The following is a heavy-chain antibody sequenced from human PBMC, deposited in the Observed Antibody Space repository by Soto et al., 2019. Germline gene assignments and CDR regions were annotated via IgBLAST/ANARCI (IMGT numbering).Heavy chain of an antibody. CDR1: GGSIRTTSCY. J-gene: IGHJ5*02. CDR2: VYYSGST. Sequence: SETLSLTCTVSGGSIRTTSCYWGWIRQPPGKGLEWIGSVYYSGSTYYNPSLMSRVTISVDTSKNHFSLKLNSVTAADTAVYYCARGLVRGVILWFDPWGQGTLVTVS. CDR3: ARGLVRGVILWFDP. V-gene: IGHV4-39*02. D-gene: IGHD3-10*01.